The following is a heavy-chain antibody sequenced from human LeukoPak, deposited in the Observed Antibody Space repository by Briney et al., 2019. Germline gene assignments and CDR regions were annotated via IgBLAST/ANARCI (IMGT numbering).Heavy chain of an antibody. CDR3: ARVTGSIDY. D-gene: IGHD1-26*01. CDR1: GYTFTSYD. V-gene: IGHV1-8*01. CDR2: MNPKSGNT. J-gene: IGHJ4*02. Sequence: ASVKVSFTSSGYTFTSYDINWVRQAPGQGLEWMGWMNPKSGNTGYAQKFQGRVTMTRDTSISTAYMELGSLRSEDTAVYYCARVTGSIDYWGQGTLVTVSS.